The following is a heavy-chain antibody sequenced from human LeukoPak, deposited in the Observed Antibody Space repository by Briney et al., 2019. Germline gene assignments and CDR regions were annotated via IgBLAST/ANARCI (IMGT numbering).Heavy chain of an antibody. CDR1: GASISSDH. J-gene: IGHJ4*02. CDR2: TYDRVST. V-gene: IGHV4-59*01. D-gene: IGHD6-19*01. CDR3: ARDRGDGGGWSLDY. Sequence: PSETLSLTCSVSGASISSDHWSWIRQPPGKGLEWIGYTYDRVSTNENPSLKSRVTISVDTSKNQFSLKLSSVTAADTAVYYCARDRGDGGGWSLDYWGQGTLVTVSS.